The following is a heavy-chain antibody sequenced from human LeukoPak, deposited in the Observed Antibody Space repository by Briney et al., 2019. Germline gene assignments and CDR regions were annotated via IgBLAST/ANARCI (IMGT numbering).Heavy chain of an antibody. CDR3: VRSGIVATIKAKAWFDP. CDR1: GGTFSSYA. J-gene: IGHJ5*02. D-gene: IGHD5-12*01. CDR2: IIPIFGTA. V-gene: IGHV1-69*05. Sequence: SVKVSCKASGGTFSSYAISWVRQAPGQGLEWMGGIIPIFGTANYAQKFQGRVTITTDESTSTAYMELSSLRSEDTAVYYCVRSGIVATIKAKAWFDPWGQGTLVTVSS.